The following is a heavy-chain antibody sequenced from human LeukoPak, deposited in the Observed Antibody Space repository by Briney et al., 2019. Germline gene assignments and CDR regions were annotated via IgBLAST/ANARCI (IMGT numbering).Heavy chain of an antibody. Sequence: PGGSLRLSCAASGFTFSSYSMNWVRQAPGKGLEWVSSISSSSSYIYYADSVKGRLTISRDNAKNSLYLQMNSLRAEDTAVYYCARDSRSIAVAGTSDYWGQGTLVTVSS. CDR2: ISSSSSYI. CDR1: GFTFSSYS. V-gene: IGHV3-21*01. J-gene: IGHJ4*02. CDR3: ARDSRSIAVAGTSDY. D-gene: IGHD6-19*01.